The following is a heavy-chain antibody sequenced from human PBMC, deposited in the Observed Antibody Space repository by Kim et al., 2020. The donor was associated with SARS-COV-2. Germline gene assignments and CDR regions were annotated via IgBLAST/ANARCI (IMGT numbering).Heavy chain of an antibody. D-gene: IGHD2-21*02. CDR1: GGSISSGGYY. Sequence: SETLSLTCTVSGGSISSGGYYWSWIRQHPGKGLEWIGYIYYSGSTYYNPSLKSRVTISVDTSKNQFSLKLSSVTAADTAVYYCARVGSFCGGDCYLPMSLRYYYYYGMDVWGQGTTVTVSS. V-gene: IGHV4-31*03. J-gene: IGHJ6*02. CDR2: IYYSGST. CDR3: ARVGSFCGGDCYLPMSLRYYYYYGMDV.